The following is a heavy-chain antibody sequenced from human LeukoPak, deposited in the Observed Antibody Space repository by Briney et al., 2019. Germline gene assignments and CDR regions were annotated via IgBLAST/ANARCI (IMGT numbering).Heavy chain of an antibody. J-gene: IGHJ4*02. CDR2: INPSGGST. Sequence: ASVKVSCKASGYTFTSYYMHWVRQAPGQGFEWMGIINPSGGSTSYAQKFQGRVTMTRDTSTSTVYMELSSLRSEDTAVYYCARYYYDSSGSEYFDYWGQGTLVTVSS. D-gene: IGHD3-22*01. CDR1: GYTFTSYY. V-gene: IGHV1-46*01. CDR3: ARYYYDSSGSEYFDY.